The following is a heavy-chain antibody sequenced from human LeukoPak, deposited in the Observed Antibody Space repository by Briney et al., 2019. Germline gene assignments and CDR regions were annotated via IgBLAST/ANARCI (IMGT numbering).Heavy chain of an antibody. J-gene: IGHJ4*02. Sequence: PGGAQRLSPAASGFTFSSYAIHWVHQAPGKGLEGAPVISYDGSNKYYADSVKGRFTISRDNSKSTRYLQMNSLRSEDTAVYYCAIDGNDGFFDYWGQGILVTVSS. CDR2: ISYDGSNK. V-gene: IGHV3-30*04. D-gene: IGHD3-10*01. CDR3: AIDGNDGFFDY. CDR1: GFTFSSYA.